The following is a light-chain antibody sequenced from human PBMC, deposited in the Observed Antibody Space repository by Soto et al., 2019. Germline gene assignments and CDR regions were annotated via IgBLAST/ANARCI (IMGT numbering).Light chain of an antibody. CDR2: WAS. CDR1: QSVLYNSNNKNY. V-gene: IGKV4-1*01. Sequence: DIVMTQSPDSLAVSLGERATINCKSSQSVLYNSNNKNYLAWYQQKPGQPPKLLIYWASTRESGVPDRLSGSGSGTDFTLPISSLQAEDVAVYYCQQYYSTPVTFGGGTKVEIK. J-gene: IGKJ4*01. CDR3: QQYYSTPVT.